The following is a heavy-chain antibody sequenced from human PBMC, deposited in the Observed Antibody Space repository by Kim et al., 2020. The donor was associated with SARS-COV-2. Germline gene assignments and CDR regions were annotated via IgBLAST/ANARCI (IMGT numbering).Heavy chain of an antibody. CDR2: IKSKSNSYAT. CDR1: GFTFSGSV. V-gene: IGHV3-73*01. CDR3: TVDSGWYPEGWFDP. Sequence: GGSLRLFCAASGFTFSGSVMHWVRQASGKGLEWVGRIKSKSNSYATAYAASVKGRSTISRDDSKNTAYLQMNSLKTEDTAVYYCTVDSGWYPEGWFDPWGQGTLVTVSS. J-gene: IGHJ5*02. D-gene: IGHD6-19*01.